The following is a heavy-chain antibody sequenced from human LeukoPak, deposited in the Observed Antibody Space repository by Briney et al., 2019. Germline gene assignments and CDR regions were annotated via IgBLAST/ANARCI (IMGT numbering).Heavy chain of an antibody. D-gene: IGHD3-22*01. V-gene: IGHV4-34*01. J-gene: IGHJ4*02. CDR2: INHSGST. Sequence: PSETLSLTCAVYGGSFSGYYWSWIRQLPGKGLEWIGEINHSGSTNYNPSLKSRVTISVDTSKNQFSLKLSSVTAADTAVYYCARRRDGYYYDSSGHFDYWGQGTLVTVSS. CDR3: ARRRDGYYYDSSGHFDY. CDR1: GGSFSGYY.